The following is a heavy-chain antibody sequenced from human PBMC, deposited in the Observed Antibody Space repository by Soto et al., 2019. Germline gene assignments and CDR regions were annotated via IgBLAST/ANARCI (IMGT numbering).Heavy chain of an antibody. CDR1: VFTFSIYA. V-gene: IGHV3-23*01. Sequence: WGALGVSCASSVFTFSIYAMSWVRQAPGKGPEWVSAISGSGGSTYYADSVKGRFTISRDNSKNTLYLQMNSLRAEDTAVYYCAKGGLRFLEWYSTYGMDVWGQGTTVTGSS. J-gene: IGHJ6*01. CDR3: AKGGLRFLEWYSTYGMDV. CDR2: ISGSGGST. D-gene: IGHD3-3*01.